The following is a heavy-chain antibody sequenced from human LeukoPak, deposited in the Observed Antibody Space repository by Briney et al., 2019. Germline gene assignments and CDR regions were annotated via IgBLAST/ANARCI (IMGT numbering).Heavy chain of an antibody. D-gene: IGHD5-12*01. CDR2: IYSGGDT. V-gene: IGHV3-53*01. CDR1: GITVSSNY. CDR3: AGTLYSGYGLGSLGAFDI. Sequence: GGSLRLSCAASGITVSSNYMSWVRQAPGKGLEWVSLIYSGGDTYYADSVKGRFTISRDNSKNTLYIVMNSLRAEDTAVYYCAGTLYSGYGLGSLGAFDIWGQGTMVTVPS. J-gene: IGHJ3*02.